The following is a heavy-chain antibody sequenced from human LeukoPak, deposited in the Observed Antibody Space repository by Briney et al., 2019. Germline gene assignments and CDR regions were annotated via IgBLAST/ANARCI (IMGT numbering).Heavy chain of an antibody. J-gene: IGHJ4*02. D-gene: IGHD1-26*01. CDR2: ISSSGSTI. CDR1: GFTFSDYY. Sequence: GGSLRLSCAASGFTFSDYYMSWIRQAPGKGLEWVSYISSSGSTIYYADSVKGRFTISRDNAKNSLYLQMNSLRAEDTAVYCCARAGIVGATTFLGPFDYWGQGTLVTVSS. V-gene: IGHV3-11*01. CDR3: ARAGIVGATTFLGPFDY.